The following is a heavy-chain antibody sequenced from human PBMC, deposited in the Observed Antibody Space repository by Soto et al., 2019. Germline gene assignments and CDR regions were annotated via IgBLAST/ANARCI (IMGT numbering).Heavy chain of an antibody. V-gene: IGHV4-34*01. CDR2: INHSGST. CDR1: GGSFSGYY. D-gene: IGHD5-12*01. CDR3: ASGYSGYDD. J-gene: IGHJ4*02. Sequence: SETLSLTCAVYGGSFSGYYWSWIRQPPGKGLEWIGEINHSGSTNYNPSLKSRVTISVDTSKNQFSLKLSSVTAADTAGDYCASGYSGYDDWGQGTLVTGSS.